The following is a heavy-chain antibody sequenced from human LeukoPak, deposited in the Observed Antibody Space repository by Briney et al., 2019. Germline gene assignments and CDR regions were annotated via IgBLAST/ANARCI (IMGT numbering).Heavy chain of an antibody. J-gene: IGHJ4*02. CDR1: GFTFSSNA. V-gene: IGHV3-30-3*01. CDR3: AKEGTGIHFDY. CDR2: ISYDGGNT. D-gene: IGHD1-1*01. Sequence: PGGSLRLSCAASGFTFSSNAIHGVRQAPGKGREGVAEISYDGGNTYYADSVKGRFTISRDNSKNTLYLQMNSLRAEDTAVYYCAKEGTGIHFDYWGQGTLVTVSS.